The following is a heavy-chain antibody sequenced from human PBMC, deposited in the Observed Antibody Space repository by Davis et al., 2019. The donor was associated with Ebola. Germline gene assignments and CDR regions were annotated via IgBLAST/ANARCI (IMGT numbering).Heavy chain of an antibody. V-gene: IGHV1-18*04. Sequence: ASVKVSCKASGYTFTSYGISWVRQAPGQGLEWMGWISAYNGNTNYAQKLQGRVTMTTDTSTSTAYMELRSLRSDDTAVYYCAEVIAVAGKEVGRTLYGMDVWGQGTTVTVSS. CDR1: GYTFTSYG. CDR3: AEVIAVAGKEVGRTLYGMDV. CDR2: ISAYNGNT. J-gene: IGHJ6*02. D-gene: IGHD6-19*01.